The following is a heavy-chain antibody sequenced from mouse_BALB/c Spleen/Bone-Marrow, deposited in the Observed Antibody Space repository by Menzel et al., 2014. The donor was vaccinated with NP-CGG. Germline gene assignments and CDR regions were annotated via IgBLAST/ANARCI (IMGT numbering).Heavy chain of an antibody. CDR3: ARSLYGYDWYFDV. CDR2: INPNNDGT. V-gene: IGHV1-14*01. D-gene: IGHD2-2*01. Sequence: VQLKESGPELVKPGASVKMSCKASGYTFTSYVMHWVKQKPGQGLEWIGNINPNNDGTKYNEKFKGEATLTSDKSSSTAYMELSSLTSEDSAVYYCARSLYGYDWYFDVWGAGTTVTVSS. CDR1: GYTFTSYV. J-gene: IGHJ1*01.